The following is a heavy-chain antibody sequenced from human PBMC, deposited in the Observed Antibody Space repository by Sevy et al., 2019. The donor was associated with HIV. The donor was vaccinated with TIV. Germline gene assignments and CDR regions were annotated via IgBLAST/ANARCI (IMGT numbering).Heavy chain of an antibody. J-gene: IGHJ4*02. V-gene: IGHV3-23*01. Sequence: GGSLRLSCTASGFTFSRYAMSWVRQAPGKGLEWVSVISGNDHSISYADSVKGRFTISRDNSKNTLYLQMNSLRAEDSAIYYCAKDHCSVTICFTFDHWGQGILVTVSS. CDR3: AKDHCSVTICFTFDH. CDR1: GFTFSRYA. D-gene: IGHD2-2*01. CDR2: ISGNDHSI.